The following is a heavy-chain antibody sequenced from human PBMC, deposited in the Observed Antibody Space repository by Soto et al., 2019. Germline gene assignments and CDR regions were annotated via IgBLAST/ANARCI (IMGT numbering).Heavy chain of an antibody. Sequence: EVQLLDSGGDLVQPGGSLRLSCAASGFTFSSYVMSWVRQAPGKGLEWVSAISGSGGSTXSADSVKGRFTISRDNSKXXXXXXXXXXXXXXXXXXXXXXXXXLEWFLSPIAYWGQGTLVTVSS. D-gene: IGHD3-3*01. CDR3: XXXXXLEWFLSPIAY. CDR1: GFTFSSYV. CDR2: ISGSGGST. V-gene: IGHV3-23*01. J-gene: IGHJ4*02.